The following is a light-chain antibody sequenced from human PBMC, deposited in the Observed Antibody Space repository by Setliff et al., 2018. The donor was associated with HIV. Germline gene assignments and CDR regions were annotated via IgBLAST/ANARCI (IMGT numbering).Light chain of an antibody. CDR1: SSDVGSYDY. CDR3: SSYTSSSTLPYV. J-gene: IGLJ1*01. Sequence: QSVLTQPASVSGSPGQSITISCTGTSSDVGSYDYVSWYQQHAGRAPKLMIYDVINRPSGVSNRFSGSKSGNTASLTISGLQAEDEADYYCSSYTSSSTLPYVFGTGTKGTV. CDR2: DVI. V-gene: IGLV2-14*03.